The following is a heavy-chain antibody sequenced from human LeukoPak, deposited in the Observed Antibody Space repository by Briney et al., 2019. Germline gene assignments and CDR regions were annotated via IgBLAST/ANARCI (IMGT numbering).Heavy chain of an antibody. D-gene: IGHD6-6*01. J-gene: IGHJ4*02. Sequence: GGSLRLSCAASGFTFSSYAMSWVRQAPGTGLEWASTVADDGGSTYYADSVKARFTISRDNSKDTLYLQIDSLTAEDAAVYYCAKRAYSRASRLYHFDFWGQGTLVTVSS. CDR3: AKRAYSRASRLYHFDF. V-gene: IGHV3-23*01. CDR2: VADDGGST. CDR1: GFTFSSYA.